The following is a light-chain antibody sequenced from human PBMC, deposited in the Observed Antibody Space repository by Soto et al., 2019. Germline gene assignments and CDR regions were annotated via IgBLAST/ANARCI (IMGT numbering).Light chain of an antibody. CDR1: SSDVGSYNL. J-gene: IGLJ1*01. V-gene: IGLV2-14*02. Sequence: QSVLTQPASVSGSPEQSITISCTGTSSDVGSYNLVSWYQQHPGKAPKVMIYEATKRPSGVSNRFSGSKSGNTASLTISGLQAEDEADYYCSSFTGTTTLDVFGTGTKVTVL. CDR3: SSFTGTTTLDV. CDR2: EAT.